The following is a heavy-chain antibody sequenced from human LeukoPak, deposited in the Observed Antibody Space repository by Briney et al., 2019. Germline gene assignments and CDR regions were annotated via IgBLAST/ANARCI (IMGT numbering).Heavy chain of an antibody. Sequence: ASVKVSCKASGYTFTSYGISWVRQAPGQGLEWMGWISAYNGNTNYAQKLQGRVTMTTDTSTSTAYMDLRSLRSDDTALYYCARDLGYSDSRGYHSYYFDYWGQGTLVTVSS. CDR3: ARDLGYSDSRGYHSYYFDY. D-gene: IGHD3-22*01. CDR2: ISAYNGNT. V-gene: IGHV1-18*01. J-gene: IGHJ4*02. CDR1: GYTFTSYG.